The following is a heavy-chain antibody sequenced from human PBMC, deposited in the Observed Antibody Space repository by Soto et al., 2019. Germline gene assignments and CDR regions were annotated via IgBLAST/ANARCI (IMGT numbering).Heavy chain of an antibody. CDR3: ARSSIGVAGPFDY. J-gene: IGHJ4*02. D-gene: IGHD6-19*01. CDR1: GGSFSGYY. V-gene: IGHV4-34*01. Sequence: PSETLSLTCAVYGGSFSGYYWSWIRQPPGKGLEWIGEINHSGSTNYNPSLKSRVTISVDTSKNQFSLKLSSVTAADTAVYYCARSSIGVAGPFDYWGQGTPVTVSS. CDR2: INHSGST.